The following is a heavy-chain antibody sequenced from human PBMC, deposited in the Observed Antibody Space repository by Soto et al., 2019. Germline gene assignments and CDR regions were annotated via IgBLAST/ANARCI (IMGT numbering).Heavy chain of an antibody. J-gene: IGHJ4*02. Sequence: SETLSLTCAVSGGSISSGGYAWNWIRQPPGKGLEWIGYIYHSGYTSYNPSLKNRVTISVDKSKNQFSLTLSFVTAADTAVYYCVKGGGKTIDYWGQGTLVTVSS. CDR1: GGSISSGGYA. D-gene: IGHD2-15*01. CDR3: VKGGGKTIDY. V-gene: IGHV4-30-2*01. CDR2: IYHSGYT.